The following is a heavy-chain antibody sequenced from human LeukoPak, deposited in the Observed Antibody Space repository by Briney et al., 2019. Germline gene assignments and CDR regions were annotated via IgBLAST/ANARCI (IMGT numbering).Heavy chain of an antibody. J-gene: IGHJ4*02. Sequence: PSGTLSLTCAVYGGSFSGYYWSWIRQPPGKGLEWIGEINHSGSTNYNPSLKSRVTISVDTSKNQFSLKLSSVTAADTAVYYCARGLSGYYYGSGSSSGLLNWGQGTLVTVSS. CDR1: GGSFSGYY. V-gene: IGHV4-34*01. CDR2: INHSGST. CDR3: ARGLSGYYYGSGSSSGLLN. D-gene: IGHD3-10*01.